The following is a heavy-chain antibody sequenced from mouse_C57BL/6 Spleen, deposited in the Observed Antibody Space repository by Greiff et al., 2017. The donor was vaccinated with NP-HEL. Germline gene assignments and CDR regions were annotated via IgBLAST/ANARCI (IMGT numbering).Heavy chain of an antibody. J-gene: IGHJ1*03. CDR3: ARERDYYDYDKHFDV. Sequence: LVESDAELVKPGASVKISCKVSGYTFTDHTIHWMKQRPEQGLEWIGYIYPRDGSTKYNEKFKGKATLTTDKSSSTAYMQLNSLTSEDSAVYFCARERDYYDYDKHFDVWGTGTTVTVSS. CDR1: GYTFTDHT. CDR2: IYPRDGST. V-gene: IGHV1-78*01. D-gene: IGHD2-4*01.